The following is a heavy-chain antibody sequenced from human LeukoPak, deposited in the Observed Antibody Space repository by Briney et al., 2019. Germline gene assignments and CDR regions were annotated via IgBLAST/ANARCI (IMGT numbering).Heavy chain of an antibody. D-gene: IGHD1-14*01. V-gene: IGHV3-9*01. CDR3: ARVRYCDY. J-gene: IGHJ4*02. CDR2: ISWNSGSI. Sequence: PGGSLRLSCAASGFTFDDYAMHWVRQAPGKGLEWVSGISWNSGSIGYADSVKGRFTISRDNAKNSLYLQMNSLRAEDTAVYCCARVRYCDYWGQGTLVTVSS. CDR1: GFTFDDYA.